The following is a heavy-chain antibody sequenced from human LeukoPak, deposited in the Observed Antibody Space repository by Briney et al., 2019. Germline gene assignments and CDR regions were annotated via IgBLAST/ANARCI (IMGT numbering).Heavy chain of an antibody. J-gene: IGHJ5*02. Sequence: SETLSLTCAVYGGSFSGYYWSWIRQPPGKGLEWIGEINHSGSTNYNPSLKSRVTISVDTSKNQFSLKLSSVTAADTAVYYCARGKSAVAYTISTIFSLNWFDPWGPGTLVTVSS. CDR2: INHSGST. CDR1: GGSFSGYY. V-gene: IGHV4-34*01. CDR3: ARGKSAVAYTISTIFSLNWFDP. D-gene: IGHD3-9*01.